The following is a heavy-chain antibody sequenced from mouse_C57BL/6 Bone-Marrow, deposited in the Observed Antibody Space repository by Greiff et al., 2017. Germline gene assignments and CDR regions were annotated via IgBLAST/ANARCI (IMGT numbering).Heavy chain of an antibody. J-gene: IGHJ2*01. CDR2: INPYNGGT. V-gene: IGHV1-19*01. Sequence: VQLQQSGPVLVKPGASVKMSCKASGYTFTDYYMNWVQQSHGKSLEWIGVINPYNGGTSYNQKFKGKATLTVDKYSSTAYMELNSRTSEDSAVYYCAVPMYYYGSSYPYYFDYWGQGTTLTVSS. CDR1: GYTFTDYY. D-gene: IGHD1-1*01. CDR3: AVPMYYYGSSYPYYFDY.